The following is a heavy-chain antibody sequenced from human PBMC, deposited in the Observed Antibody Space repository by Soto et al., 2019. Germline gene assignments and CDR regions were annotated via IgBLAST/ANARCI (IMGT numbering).Heavy chain of an antibody. J-gene: IGHJ4*02. CDR2: ISSNSDTI. D-gene: IGHD4-17*01. Sequence: EVKLVESGGGLVQPGRSLRLSCVASGFTADDYAMHWVRQAPGKGLEWVSGISSNSDTIDYADSVKGRFTISRDNAKNSLFLQMNSLSTDDTALYYCAKDMKWGGMTTIHYFDSWCQGTLVTVSS. CDR3: AKDMKWGGMTTIHYFDS. V-gene: IGHV3-9*02. CDR1: GFTADDYA.